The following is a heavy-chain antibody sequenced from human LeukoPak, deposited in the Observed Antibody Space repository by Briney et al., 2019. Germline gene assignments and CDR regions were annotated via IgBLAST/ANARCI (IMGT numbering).Heavy chain of an antibody. CDR3: ARERRYFDWLLPDQVQYYFDY. V-gene: IGHV4-4*07. CDR2: IYTSGST. Sequence: SETLSLTCTVSGGSISSYYWSWIRQPAGKGLEWIGRIYTSGSTNYNPSLKSRVTMSVDTSKNQFSLKLSSVTAADTAVYYCARERRYFDWLLPDQVQYYFDYWGQGTLVTVSS. D-gene: IGHD3-9*01. CDR1: GGSISSYY. J-gene: IGHJ4*02.